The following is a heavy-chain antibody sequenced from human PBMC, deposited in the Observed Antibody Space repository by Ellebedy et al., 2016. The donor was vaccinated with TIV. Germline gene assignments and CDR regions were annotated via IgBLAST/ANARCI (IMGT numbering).Heavy chain of an antibody. CDR3: ARVSGSYDYDGMDV. J-gene: IGHJ6*02. CDR1: GGSFRGYY. Sequence: MPSETLSLPCAVYGGSFRGYYWSWIRQPPGKGLEWIGEINHSGSTNYNPSLTSRVTISVDTSKNQFSLKLSSVTDEDTAVYDCARVSGSYDYDGMDVWGQGTTVTVSS. V-gene: IGHV4-34*01. D-gene: IGHD1-26*01. CDR2: INHSGST.